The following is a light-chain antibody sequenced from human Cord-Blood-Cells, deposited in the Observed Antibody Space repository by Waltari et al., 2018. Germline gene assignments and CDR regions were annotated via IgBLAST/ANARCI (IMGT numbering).Light chain of an antibody. V-gene: IGKV3-11*01. CDR3: QQRSKWPLP. CDR2: DAS. J-gene: IGKJ4*01. Sequence: EIVLTQSPATLSLSPGERATLSSGPSQSVCSYLAWYQQKPGQAPRLRIYDASNIAPGIQARVSGSGSGTVFTLTSSSLEPEDFAVYYCQQRSKWPLPCGGGIKVEIK. CDR1: QSVCSY.